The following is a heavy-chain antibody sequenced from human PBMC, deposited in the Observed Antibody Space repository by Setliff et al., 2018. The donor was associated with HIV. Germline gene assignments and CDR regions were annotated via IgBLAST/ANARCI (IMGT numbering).Heavy chain of an antibody. Sequence: PSETLSLTCAVYGGSFSGYYWSWIRQPPGKGLECIGEINHSGSTNHNPSLKSRVTISVDTSKKQFSLRLSSVTAADTAINYCVTVVQDDLGVALFDYWGQGTLVTVSS. J-gene: IGHJ4*02. CDR1: GGSFSGYY. CDR2: INHSGST. D-gene: IGHD3-3*01. CDR3: VTVVQDDLGVALFDY. V-gene: IGHV4-34*01.